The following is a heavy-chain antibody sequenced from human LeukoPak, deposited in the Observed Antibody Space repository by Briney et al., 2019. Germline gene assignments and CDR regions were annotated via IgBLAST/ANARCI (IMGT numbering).Heavy chain of an antibody. D-gene: IGHD6-19*01. CDR2: IYTSGSA. CDR3: ARESSSKWSGWYGHYYYGMDV. J-gene: IGHJ6*02. V-gene: IGHV4-4*07. Sequence: SETLSLTYTVYGGSISSYYWSWIRQPAGKGLEWIGRIYTSGSANYNPSLKSRVTMSVDTSKNQFSLKLSSVTAADTAVYYCARESSSKWSGWYGHYYYGMDVWGQGTTVTVSS. CDR1: GGSISSYY.